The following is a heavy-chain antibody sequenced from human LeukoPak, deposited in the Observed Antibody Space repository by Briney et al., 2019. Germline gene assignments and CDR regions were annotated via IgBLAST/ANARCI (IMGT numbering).Heavy chain of an antibody. CDR2: IHHSGST. Sequence: PSQTLSLTCTVSGGSISSGGYYWSWVRQPAGKGLEWIGRIHHSGSTNYNPSLKSRVTLSVDTSKNQFSLKLSSVTAADTAVYYCARGPPPDFDYWGRGTLVTVSS. J-gene: IGHJ4*02. CDR1: GGSISSGGYY. CDR3: ARGPPPDFDY. V-gene: IGHV4-61*02.